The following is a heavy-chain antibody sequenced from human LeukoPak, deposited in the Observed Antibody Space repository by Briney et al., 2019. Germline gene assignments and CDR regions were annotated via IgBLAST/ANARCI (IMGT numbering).Heavy chain of an antibody. CDR1: GYSISSGYY. CDR2: IYHSGST. V-gene: IGHV4-38-2*01. Sequence: SETLSLTCAVSGYSISSGYYWGWIRPPPGKGLEWFGIIYHSGSTYYNPSLKSRVTISVDTSKNPFSLKLSSVTAADTAVYYCARQTYYDFWSGWSDYYYYMDVWGKGTTVTVSS. J-gene: IGHJ6*03. CDR3: ARQTYYDFWSGWSDYYYYMDV. D-gene: IGHD3-3*01.